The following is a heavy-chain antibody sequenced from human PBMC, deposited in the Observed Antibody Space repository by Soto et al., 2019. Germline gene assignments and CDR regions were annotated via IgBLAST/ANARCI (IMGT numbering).Heavy chain of an antibody. Sequence: EVQLVESGGGLVQPGGSLRLSCAASGFTFSSYSMNWVRQAPGKGLEWVSYISSSSSTIYYADSVKGRFTISRDNAKNSLYLQMNSLRDADTAVYYCAREDSSGYLLCDYWGPGTLVTVSS. J-gene: IGHJ4*02. CDR2: ISSSSSTI. V-gene: IGHV3-48*02. CDR1: GFTFSSYS. CDR3: AREDSSGYLLCDY. D-gene: IGHD3-22*01.